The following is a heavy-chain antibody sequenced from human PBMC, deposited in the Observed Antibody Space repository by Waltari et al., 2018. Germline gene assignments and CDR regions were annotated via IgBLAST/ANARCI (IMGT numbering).Heavy chain of an antibody. V-gene: IGHV4-34*01. J-gene: IGHJ4*02. Sequence: QVQLQQWGAGLLKPSETLSLTCAVYGGSFSGYYWSWIRQPPGKGLEWIGEINHSGSNNYNPSLKGRGTISVDTAKNQFSLKLSSVTAADTAVYYCARGGYCSSTSCYSAAAEDYWGQGTLVTVSS. CDR1: GGSFSGYY. D-gene: IGHD2-2*01. CDR3: ARGGYCSSTSCYSAAAEDY. CDR2: INHSGSN.